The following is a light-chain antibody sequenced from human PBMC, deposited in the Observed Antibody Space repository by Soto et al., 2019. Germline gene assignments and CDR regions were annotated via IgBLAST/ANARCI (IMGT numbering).Light chain of an antibody. CDR3: SSFAGNSSFV. Sequence: QSALTQPPSASGSPGQSVTISCTGTSSDVGGYNYVSWYQQHPGKAPKLMISEVSKRPSGVPDRFSGSKSSNTASLTVSGLQAEDEADYYCSSFAGNSSFVFGGGTKLTVL. J-gene: IGLJ2*01. V-gene: IGLV2-8*01. CDR1: SSDVGGYNY. CDR2: EVS.